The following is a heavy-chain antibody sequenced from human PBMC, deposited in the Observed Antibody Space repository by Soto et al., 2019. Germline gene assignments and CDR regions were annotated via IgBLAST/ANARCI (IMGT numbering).Heavy chain of an antibody. V-gene: IGHV3-21*01. CDR1: GFTFNTYD. D-gene: IGHD2-2*01. CDR2: ITTSSAYI. Sequence: EVQLVESGGGLVKPGGSLRLSCAASGFTFNTYDMNWVRQAPGKGLEWVSSITTSSAYIYYADSLKGRITISRDNAKNALFLQMNSLRAEDTAVYYCGRSGTARLLSHSWFATWGQGTLVTVSS. J-gene: IGHJ5*02. CDR3: GRSGTARLLSHSWFAT.